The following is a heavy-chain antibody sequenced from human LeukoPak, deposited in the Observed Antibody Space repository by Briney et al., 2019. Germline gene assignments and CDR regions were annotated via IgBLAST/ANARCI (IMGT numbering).Heavy chain of an antibody. Sequence: ASVKVSCKASGYTFTSYGITWVRQAPGQGLEWMGWISAYNGNTNYAQKLQGRVTMTTDTSTSTAYMELRGLRSDDTAVYYCARRPLWFGEEERYGMDVWGQGTTVTVSS. V-gene: IGHV1-18*01. CDR3: ARRPLWFGEEERYGMDV. J-gene: IGHJ6*02. D-gene: IGHD3-10*01. CDR1: GYTFTSYG. CDR2: ISAYNGNT.